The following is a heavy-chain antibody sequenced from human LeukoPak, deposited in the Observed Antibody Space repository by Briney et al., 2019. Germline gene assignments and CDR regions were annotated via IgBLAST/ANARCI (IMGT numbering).Heavy chain of an antibody. CDR1: GGSFSGYY. CDR3: AGGRCWYYFDY. D-gene: IGHD2-15*01. CDR2: IYHSGST. V-gene: IGHV4-38-2*01. J-gene: IGHJ4*02. Sequence: SETLSLTCAVYGGSFSGYYWGWIRQPPGKGLEWIGSIYHSGSTYYNPSLKSRVTISVDTSKNQFSLKLSSVTAAGTAVYYCAGGRCWYYFDYWGQGTLVTVSS.